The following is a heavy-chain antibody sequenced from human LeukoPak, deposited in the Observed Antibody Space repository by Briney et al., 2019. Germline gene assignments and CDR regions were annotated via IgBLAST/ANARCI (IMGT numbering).Heavy chain of an antibody. CDR3: ASGAPRNGFDP. CDR2: TYYRSKWYN. J-gene: IGHJ5*02. V-gene: IGHV6-1*01. Sequence: SQTLSLTCAISGDSVSSKNAAWNWIRQSPPRGLEWLGRTYYRSKWYNDCAVAVESRIIINPDTSKNQFPLQLNSVTHEDTAVYCCASGAPRNGFDPWGQGTLVTVSS. D-gene: IGHD1-26*01. CDR1: GDSVSSKNAA.